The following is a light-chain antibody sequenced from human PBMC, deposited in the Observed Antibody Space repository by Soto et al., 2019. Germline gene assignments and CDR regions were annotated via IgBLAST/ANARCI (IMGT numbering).Light chain of an antibody. V-gene: IGKV1-5*01. CDR1: KSISRW. Sequence: DIHMTPSPSTPAASFGDRVNNTCRASKSISRWVARDQQEPGEAPNLLIYEVSNLESGVPSRFSGGGAGTEFTLTISSLQPDDFATYYCQQYNSYATFGQGTKVDIK. CDR2: EVS. CDR3: QQYNSYAT. J-gene: IGKJ1*01.